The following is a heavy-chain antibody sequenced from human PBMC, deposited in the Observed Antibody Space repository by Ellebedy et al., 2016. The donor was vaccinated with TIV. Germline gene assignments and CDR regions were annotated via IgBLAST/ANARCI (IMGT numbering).Heavy chain of an antibody. Sequence: AASVKVSCKASGYTFTGYYMHWVRQAPGQGPEWMGWLNVDIGGTHYAQKFQGRVTMTRDTSISTAYMELSGLGSDDTAVYYCARDGYNLYLDYWGQGTLVTVSS. V-gene: IGHV1-2*02. CDR2: LNVDIGGT. CDR1: GYTFTGYY. D-gene: IGHD5-24*01. J-gene: IGHJ4*02. CDR3: ARDGYNLYLDY.